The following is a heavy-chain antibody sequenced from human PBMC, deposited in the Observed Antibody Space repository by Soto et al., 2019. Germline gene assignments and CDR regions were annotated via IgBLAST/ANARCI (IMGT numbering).Heavy chain of an antibody. CDR1: GYTFTSYG. V-gene: IGHV1-18*01. J-gene: IGHJ6*02. CDR3: ARSSGTYPPSRYYYGLDV. CDR2: ISAHNGDT. Sequence: QVQLVQSGPEVKKPGASVKVSCKASGYTFTSYGFSWVRQAPGQGLEWMGWISAHNGDTIYAQKFQDRITMTTDTSTNTAYLELRSLKSGDTAVFYCARSSGTYPPSRYYYGLDVWGLGTTVTVSS. D-gene: IGHD1-26*01.